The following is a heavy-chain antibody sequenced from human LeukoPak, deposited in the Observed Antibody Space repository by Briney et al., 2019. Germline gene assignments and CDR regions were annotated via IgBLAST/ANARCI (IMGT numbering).Heavy chain of an antibody. Sequence: ASVRVSCEASGYMFTDYFMHWVRQAPGQGPAWMGCFNPKSGDKNYAQKFQGRVTMTRDTSINTAYMEMSGLTSDDTAVYYCARAQLLTAPAGTFADNWGQGTLVTVSS. J-gene: IGHJ4*02. CDR2: FNPKSGDK. CDR3: ARAQLLTAPAGTFADN. CDR1: GYMFTDYF. V-gene: IGHV1-2*02. D-gene: IGHD6-13*01.